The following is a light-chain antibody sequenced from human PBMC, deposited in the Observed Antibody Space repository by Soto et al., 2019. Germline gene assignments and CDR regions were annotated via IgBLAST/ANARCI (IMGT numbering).Light chain of an antibody. V-gene: IGKV3D-15*01. Sequence: ELVMTQSPATLSVSPGERATLYCRASQSVSSNLAWYQQTPGQAPRLLIYGASTRATGIPARFSGSGSGTEFTLTISSLQSEDFAVYYCQQYNNWPKTFGQGTKVDIK. CDR1: QSVSSN. CDR3: QQYNNWPKT. J-gene: IGKJ1*01. CDR2: GAS.